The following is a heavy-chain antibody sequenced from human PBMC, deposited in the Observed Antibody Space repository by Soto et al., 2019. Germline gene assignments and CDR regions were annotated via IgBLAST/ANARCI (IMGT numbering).Heavy chain of an antibody. V-gene: IGHV3-74*01. J-gene: IGHJ6*02. Sequence: VQLVESGGGLVQPGGSLRLSCAASGFTFSSYWMHWVRQAPGKGLVWVSRINSDESSTSYADSVKGRFTISRDNAKNTLYLQMNSLRVEDTAVYYCASTVTMVRGHGMDVWGQGTTVTVSS. CDR2: INSDESST. D-gene: IGHD3-10*01. CDR1: GFTFSSYW. CDR3: ASTVTMVRGHGMDV.